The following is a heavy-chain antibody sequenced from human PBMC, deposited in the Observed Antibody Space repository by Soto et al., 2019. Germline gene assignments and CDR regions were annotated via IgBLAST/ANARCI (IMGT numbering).Heavy chain of an antibody. J-gene: IGHJ4*02. Sequence: SQTLSLTCAISGDSVSSNGAAWNWIRQSPSRGLEWLGRTYYRSKWYNDYAVSVKSRITINPDTSKNQFSLQLNSVTPEDTAVYYCARDLGYSSGWNWYYFDYWGQGTLVTVS. CDR1: GDSVSSNGAA. CDR3: ARDLGYSSGWNWYYFDY. V-gene: IGHV6-1*01. CDR2: TYYRSKWYN. D-gene: IGHD6-19*01.